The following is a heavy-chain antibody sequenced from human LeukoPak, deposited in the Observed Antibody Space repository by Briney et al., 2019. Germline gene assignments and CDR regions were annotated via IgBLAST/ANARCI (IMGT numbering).Heavy chain of an antibody. CDR3: ARGRGKYYGSGSYYFDY. V-gene: IGHV4-34*01. CDR2: SNHSGST. Sequence: PSETLSLTCAVYGGSFSGYYWSWIRQPPGKGLEWIGESNHSGSTNYNPSLKSRVTISVDTSKNQFSLKLSSVTAADTAVYYCARGRGKYYGSGSYYFDYWGQGTLVTVSS. D-gene: IGHD3-10*01. J-gene: IGHJ4*02. CDR1: GGSFSGYY.